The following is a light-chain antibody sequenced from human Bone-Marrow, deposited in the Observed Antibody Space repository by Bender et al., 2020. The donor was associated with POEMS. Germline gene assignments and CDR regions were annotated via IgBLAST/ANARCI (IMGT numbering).Light chain of an antibody. V-gene: IGLV1-36*01. Sequence: QSVLTQPPSASGTPGQRVTISCSGSSSNIGNHGVNWYQQLPGEAPKLLIYYDDLLTPGVSDRFSASKSGTSASLAISELQSEDEALYYCSAWDDSLSGWVFGGGTKLPVL. J-gene: IGLJ3*02. CDR3: SAWDDSLSGWV. CDR1: SSNIGNHG. CDR2: YDD.